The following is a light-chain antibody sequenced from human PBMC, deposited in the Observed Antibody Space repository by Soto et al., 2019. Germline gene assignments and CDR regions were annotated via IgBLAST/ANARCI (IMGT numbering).Light chain of an antibody. CDR3: QPYKNLQPT. CDR1: QWIVDT. Sequence: LRQSPANLSGSPGEGATLSCRASQWIVDTLAWYQHKPGQTPRLLIYDTSTRATGVPTRFSGSRSGAEFTLTITSLQSEDFAVYYCQPYKNLQPTFGGGIKVDIK. CDR2: DTS. J-gene: IGKJ4*01. V-gene: IGKV3-15*01.